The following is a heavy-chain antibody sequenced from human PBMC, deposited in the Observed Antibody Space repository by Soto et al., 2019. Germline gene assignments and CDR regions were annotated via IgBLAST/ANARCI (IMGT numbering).Heavy chain of an antibody. Sequence: GGSLRLSCAASGFTFSSFGMHWVRQAPGKGLGWVSLIWYDGSKKSYGDSVKGRFTISRDNSRNTVYLQMNSLRADDTALYYCARLSIAGRLEYYYYGMDVWGQGTTVTVSS. J-gene: IGHJ6*02. CDR2: IWYDGSKK. V-gene: IGHV3-33*01. CDR1: GFTFSSFG. CDR3: ARLSIAGRLEYYYYGMDV. D-gene: IGHD6-6*01.